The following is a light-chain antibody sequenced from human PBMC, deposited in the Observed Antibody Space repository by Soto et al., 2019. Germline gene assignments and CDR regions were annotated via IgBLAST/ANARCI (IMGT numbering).Light chain of an antibody. CDR3: QQYKYYWT. Sequence: DIQMTQSPSTLSASVGDRVTITCRASQTLNDWLAWYQHKPGQGPKTLIYETSKLETGVPPRFSGSGYGTEFTLTINGLQPDDSAIYFCQQYKYYWTFGQGTKVKVK. CDR1: QTLNDW. V-gene: IGKV1-5*03. CDR2: ETS. J-gene: IGKJ1*01.